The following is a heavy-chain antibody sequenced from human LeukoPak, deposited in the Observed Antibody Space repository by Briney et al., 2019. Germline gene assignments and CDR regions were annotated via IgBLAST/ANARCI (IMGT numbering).Heavy chain of an antibody. CDR3: ARDPIYGDLDF. CDR2: IKQDGTEK. Sequence: PGGSLRLSCAASGFTFSSYWMSWVRQAPGKGLEWVANIKQDGTEKYYVGSVKGRFALSRDNAKSSLYLQMNSLRAEDTAVYYCARDPIYGDLDFWGQGILVTVSS. J-gene: IGHJ4*02. V-gene: IGHV3-7*01. D-gene: IGHD4-17*01. CDR1: GFTFSSYW.